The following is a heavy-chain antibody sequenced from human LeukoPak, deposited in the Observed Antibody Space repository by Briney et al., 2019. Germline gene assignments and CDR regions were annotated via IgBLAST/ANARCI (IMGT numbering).Heavy chain of an antibody. CDR3: ARCPRRSYSDY. CDR2: IYYSGST. CDR1: GYSISSSNW. J-gene: IGHJ4*02. V-gene: IGHV4-28*06. Sequence: PSETLSLTCAVSGYSISSSNWWGWIRQPPGKGLEWIGYIYYSGSTNYNPSLKSRVTMSVDTSKNQCSLKLSSVTALDTAVYYCARCPRRSYSDYWGQGTLVTVSS.